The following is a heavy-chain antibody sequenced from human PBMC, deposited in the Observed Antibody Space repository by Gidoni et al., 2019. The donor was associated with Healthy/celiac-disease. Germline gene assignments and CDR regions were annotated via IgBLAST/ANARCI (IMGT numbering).Heavy chain of an antibody. D-gene: IGHD1-1*01. V-gene: IGHV3-30*03. CDR1: GFTFSSYG. CDR2: ISYDGSNK. CDR3: ARGWKG. Sequence: QVQLVASGGGVVQPGRSLRLSCAASGFTFSSYGMHWVRQAPGKGLEWVAVISYDGSNKYYADSVKGRFTISRDNSKNTLYLQMNSLRAEDTAVYYCARGWKGWGQGTLVTVSS. J-gene: IGHJ4*02.